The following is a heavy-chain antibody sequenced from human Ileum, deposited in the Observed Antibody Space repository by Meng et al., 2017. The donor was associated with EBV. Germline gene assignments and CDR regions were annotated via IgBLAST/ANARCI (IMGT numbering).Heavy chain of an antibody. V-gene: IGHV4-39*01. J-gene: IGHJ4*02. CDR3: ARSIVVVPAAIYY. CDR1: GGSISSSSYY. CDR2: IYYSGST. D-gene: IGHD2-2*01. Sequence: QVQLQESGPGLVKPSETLSLTCTVSGGSISSSSYYWGWIRQPPGKGLEWIGSIYYSGSTYYNPSLKSRVTISVDTSKNQFSLKLSSVTAADTAVYYCARSIVVVPAAIYYWGQGTLVTVSS.